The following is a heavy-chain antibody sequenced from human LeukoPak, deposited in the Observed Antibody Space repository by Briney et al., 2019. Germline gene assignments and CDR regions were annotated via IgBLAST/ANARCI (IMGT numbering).Heavy chain of an antibody. CDR1: GYSISSGYY. V-gene: IGHV4-38-2*02. J-gene: IGHJ4*02. CDR2: IYHSGST. CDR3: ARHAQDSSGWYGGHY. Sequence: SETLSLTCTVSGYSISSGYYWGWIRQPPGKGLEWIGSIYHSGSTYYNPSLKSRVTISVDTSKNQFSLKLSSVTAADTAVYYCARHAQDSSGWYGGHYWGQGTLVTVSS. D-gene: IGHD6-19*01.